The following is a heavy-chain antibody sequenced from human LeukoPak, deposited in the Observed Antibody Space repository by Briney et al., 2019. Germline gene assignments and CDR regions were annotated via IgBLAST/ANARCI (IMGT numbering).Heavy chain of an antibody. CDR2: INWTGGSR. V-gene: IGHV3-20*04. D-gene: IGHD2-21*02. CDR1: GFNFDDYG. CDR3: ASSLGDFIDY. J-gene: IGHJ4*02. Sequence: PGGSLRLSCAASGFNFDDYGMSWVRQAPGKGLEWVSDINWTGGSRSYADSVKGRFTISRDNAKNSLYLQMDSLRAEDTAVYYCASSLGDFIDYWGQGTLVTVSS.